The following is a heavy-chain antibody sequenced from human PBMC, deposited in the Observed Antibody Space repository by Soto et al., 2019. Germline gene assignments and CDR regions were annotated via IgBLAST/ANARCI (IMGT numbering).Heavy chain of an antibody. CDR2: ISSSSSNI. V-gene: IGHV3-48*01. CDR1: GFTFSSYS. CDR3: AREMAALNYFDY. D-gene: IGHD2-15*01. Sequence: EVQLVESGGGLVQPGGSLRLSCAASGFTFSSYSMNWVRQAPGKGLEWVSYISSSSSNIYYADSVKGRFTISTDNAKNSLYLQMNSLRAEDTAVYYCAREMAALNYFDYWGQGTLVTVSS. J-gene: IGHJ4*02.